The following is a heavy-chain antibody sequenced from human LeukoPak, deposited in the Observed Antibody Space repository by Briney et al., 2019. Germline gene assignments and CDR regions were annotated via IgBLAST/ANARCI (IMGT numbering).Heavy chain of an antibody. CDR1: GASISGSGYY. Sequence: PSETLSLTCAVSGASISGSGYYWGWIRQPPGKGLEWIGNIYYSGSTYYNASLQSRVTISIDTSKNQFSLKLSSVTAADTAVYYCARAGRGYNYGFVPSEIDYYYYFLDVWGKGTTVTVSS. CDR3: ARAGRGYNYGFVPSEIDYYYYFLDV. CDR2: IYYSGST. D-gene: IGHD5-18*01. V-gene: IGHV4-39*07. J-gene: IGHJ6*03.